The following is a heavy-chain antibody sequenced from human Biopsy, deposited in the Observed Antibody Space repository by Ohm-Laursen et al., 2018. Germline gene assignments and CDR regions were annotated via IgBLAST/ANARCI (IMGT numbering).Heavy chain of an antibody. CDR3: TREGYYYDSLAYYYWFDP. D-gene: IGHD3-22*01. CDR1: GYTFTGYH. CDR2: INAKTGDT. Sequence: ASVKVSCKASGYTFTGYHIHWVRQAPGQGLEWMGWINAKTGDTNYAQKFQGRVTMTRDTSISTAYVDLSSLRSDDTAVYYCTREGYYYDSLAYYYWFDPWGQGTLVTVSS. V-gene: IGHV1-2*02. J-gene: IGHJ5*02.